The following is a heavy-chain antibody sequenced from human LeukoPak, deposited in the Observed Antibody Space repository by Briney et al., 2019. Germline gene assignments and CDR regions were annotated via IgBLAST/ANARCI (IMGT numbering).Heavy chain of an antibody. D-gene: IGHD2-15*01. CDR3: AREGSYCSGGSCYLLIDY. CDR2: IRNDGSHE. CDR1: GFTLSGYN. Sequence: GGSLTLSCAASGFTLSGYNMQWFRQAPGKRLEWVAFIRNDGSHEYYANSVKGRFTISRDNSKNTLYLQMNSLRAEDTAVYYCAREGSYCSGGSCYLLIDYWGQGTLVTVSS. J-gene: IGHJ4*02. V-gene: IGHV3-30*02.